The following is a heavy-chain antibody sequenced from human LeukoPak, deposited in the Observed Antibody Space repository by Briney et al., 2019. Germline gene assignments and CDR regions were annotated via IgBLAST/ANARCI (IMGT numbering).Heavy chain of an antibody. CDR1: GYTFTSCA. CDR2: INTDTGNP. V-gene: IGHV7-4-1*02. J-gene: IGHJ4*02. CDR3: ARAERWLQSDY. Sequence: ASVKVSCKASGYTFTSCAINWVRQAPGQGLEWMGWINTDTGNPTYAQGFTGRFVFSLDTSVSTAYLQISSLKAEDTAVYYCARAERWLQSDYWGQGTLVTASS. D-gene: IGHD5-24*01.